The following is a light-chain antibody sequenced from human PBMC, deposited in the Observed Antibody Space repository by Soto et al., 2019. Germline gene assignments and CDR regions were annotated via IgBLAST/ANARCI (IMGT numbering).Light chain of an antibody. CDR2: SND. V-gene: IGLV1-44*01. CDR1: SSNIGRNT. CDR3: AAWDDSLNGYV. J-gene: IGLJ1*01. Sequence: QPVLTQSTSASGTPGQRVTISCSGSSSNIGRNTVNWYQHLPGTAPKLLIYSNDQRPSGVPDRFSGSRSGTSASLAISGLQSEDAADYYCAAWDDSLNGYVFGTGTKLTVL.